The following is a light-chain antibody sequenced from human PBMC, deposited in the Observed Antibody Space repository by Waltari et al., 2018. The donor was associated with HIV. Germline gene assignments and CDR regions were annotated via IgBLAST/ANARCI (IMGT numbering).Light chain of an antibody. J-gene: IGLJ3*02. Sequence: QLVLTQSPSASASLGASVKLTCTLSSGHSNYAIAWHQQQPEQGPRYLMKRNSDGSHYKGDGIPDRFSGSSSGAERYLTISSRQSEDEADYYCQTWGTGMVFGGGTKLTVL. CDR2: RNSDGSH. V-gene: IGLV4-69*01. CDR3: QTWGTGMV. CDR1: SGHSNYA.